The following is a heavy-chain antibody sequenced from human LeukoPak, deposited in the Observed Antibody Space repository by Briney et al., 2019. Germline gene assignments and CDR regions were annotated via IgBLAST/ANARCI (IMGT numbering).Heavy chain of an antibody. Sequence: QPGGSLRLSCAASGFTFSKYWMHWVRQAPGKGLVWVSRINIDGSWTSYADSVRGRFTISRDNTTNTLYLQMNGLRDEDSAIYYCALLPPDALDVWGQGTMVTVSS. V-gene: IGHV3-74*01. CDR3: ALLPPDALDV. CDR2: INIDGSWT. CDR1: GFTFSKYW. D-gene: IGHD3-22*01. J-gene: IGHJ3*01.